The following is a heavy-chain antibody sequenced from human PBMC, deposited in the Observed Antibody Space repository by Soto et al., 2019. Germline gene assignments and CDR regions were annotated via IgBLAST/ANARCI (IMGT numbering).Heavy chain of an antibody. CDR3: ARALGITIFGVVY. J-gene: IGHJ4*02. CDR1: GFTFSSYA. V-gene: IGHV3-30-3*01. CDR2: ISYDGSNK. D-gene: IGHD3-3*01. Sequence: GGSLRLSCAASGFTFSSYAMHWVRQAPGKGLEWVAVISYDGSNKYYADSVKGRFTISRDNSKNTLYLQMNSLRAEDTAVYYCARALGITIFGVVYWGQGTLVTVSS.